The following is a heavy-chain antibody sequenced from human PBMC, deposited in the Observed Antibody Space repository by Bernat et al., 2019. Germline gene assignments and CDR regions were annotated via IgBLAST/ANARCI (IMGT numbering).Heavy chain of an antibody. D-gene: IGHD2-8*01. Sequence: EVQLVESGGGLVQPGGSLRLSCAASGFTVSSNYLSWVRQTPGKGLEWVSVIYAGGSRYYAESVKGRFIISRDNSKNTLYLQMNSLRAEDTAVYYCARYCTPANCPSWFDPWGQGILVTVSS. CDR1: GFTVSSNY. CDR2: IYAGGSR. J-gene: IGHJ5*02. CDR3: ARYCTPANCPSWFDP. V-gene: IGHV3-66*01.